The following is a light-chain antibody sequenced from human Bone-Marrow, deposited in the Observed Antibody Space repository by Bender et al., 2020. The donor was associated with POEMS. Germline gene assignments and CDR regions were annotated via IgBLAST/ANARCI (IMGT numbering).Light chain of an antibody. J-gene: IGLJ1*01. CDR3: CSYASNSYV. V-gene: IGLV2-18*02. CDR1: TSDVRAYYR. Sequence: QSALTQPPSVSGSPGQSVTISCTGTTSDVRAYYRVSWYQQPPGTAPKLILYEVDNRPSGVSTRFSGSKSGITASLTISGLQAEDEADYYCCSYASNSYVFGTGTKVTVL. CDR2: EVD.